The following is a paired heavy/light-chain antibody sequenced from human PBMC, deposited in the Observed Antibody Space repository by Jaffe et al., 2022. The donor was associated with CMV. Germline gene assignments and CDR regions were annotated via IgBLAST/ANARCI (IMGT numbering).Heavy chain of an antibody. J-gene: IGHJ5*02. D-gene: IGHD2-8*01. Sequence: QVQLQQWGAGLLKPSETLSLTCAVYGGSFSGYYWSWIRQPPGKGLEWIGEINHSGSTNYNPSLKSRVTISVDTSKNQFSLKLSSVTAADTAVYYCARVRRPVLMVYAIRGWGWFDPWGQGTLVTVSS. CDR2: INHSGST. CDR3: ARVRRPVLMVYAIRGWGWFDP. CDR1: GGSFSGYY. V-gene: IGHV4-34*01.
Light chain of an antibody. Sequence: EIVLTQSPGTLSLSPGERATLSCRASQSVSSSYLAWYQQKPGQAPRLLIYGASSRATGIPDRFSGSGSGTDFTLTISRLEPEDFAVYYCQQYGSSPSFGQGTKVEIK. CDR3: QQYGSSPS. CDR1: QSVSSSY. CDR2: GAS. V-gene: IGKV3-20*01. J-gene: IGKJ1*01.